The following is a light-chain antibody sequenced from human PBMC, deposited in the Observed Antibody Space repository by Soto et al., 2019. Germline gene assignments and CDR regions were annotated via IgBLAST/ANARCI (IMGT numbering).Light chain of an antibody. CDR1: QSFRGL. Sequence: EVVLKPSPVTLSLSPGERATLSSRASQSFRGLLAWYKQKPGRAPRTLIYDAYNRDTGIPHRLSGSGYGKDFTLTISSLEPEDSAVDDGQQRHMWPITFGQGTRLEIK. CDR3: QQRHMWPIT. V-gene: IGKV3-11*01. CDR2: DAY. J-gene: IGKJ5*01.